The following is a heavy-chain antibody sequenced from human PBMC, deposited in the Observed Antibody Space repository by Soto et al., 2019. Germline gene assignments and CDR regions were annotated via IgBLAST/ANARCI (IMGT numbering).Heavy chain of an antibody. CDR2: IWYDGSNK. Sequence: GGSLRLSCAASGFTFSSYGMHWVRQAPGKGLEWVAVIWYDGSNKYYADSVKGRFTISRDNSKNTLYLQMNSLRAEDTAVYYCARDGQVPYDYVWGSYRYTGGYYYGMDVWGQGTTVTVSS. CDR1: GFTFSSYG. D-gene: IGHD3-16*02. CDR3: ARDGQVPYDYVWGSYRYTGGYYYGMDV. V-gene: IGHV3-33*01. J-gene: IGHJ6*02.